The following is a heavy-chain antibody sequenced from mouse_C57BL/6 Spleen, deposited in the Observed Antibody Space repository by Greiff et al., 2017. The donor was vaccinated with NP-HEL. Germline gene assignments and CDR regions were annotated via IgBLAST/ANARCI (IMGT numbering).Heavy chain of an antibody. J-gene: IGHJ2*01. CDR3: ARETPITTGVAAYYFEC. Sequence: QVQLQQSGPELVQPGASVKISCKASGYAFSSSWMNWVQQRPGKGLEWIGRIYPGDGDTNYIGSFKGKSTLTGDNSSSTAYMQLSSLTSEDSAVYFCARETPITTGVAAYYFECWGKGATLSV. CDR1: GYAFSSSW. CDR2: IYPGDGDT. D-gene: IGHD1-3*01. V-gene: IGHV1-82*01.